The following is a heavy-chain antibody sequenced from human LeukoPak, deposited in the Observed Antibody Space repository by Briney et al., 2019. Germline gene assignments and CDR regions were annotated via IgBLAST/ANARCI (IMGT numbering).Heavy chain of an antibody. Sequence: PSETLSLTCTVSGGSISSGSYYWSWIRQPAGKGLEWIGRIYTSGSTNYNPSLKSRVTISVDTSKNQFSLKLSSVTAANTAVYYCARGLIAAAGSHAFDIWGQGTMVTVSS. J-gene: IGHJ3*02. D-gene: IGHD6-13*01. CDR2: IYTSGST. CDR3: ARGLIAAAGSHAFDI. V-gene: IGHV4-61*02. CDR1: GGSISSGSYY.